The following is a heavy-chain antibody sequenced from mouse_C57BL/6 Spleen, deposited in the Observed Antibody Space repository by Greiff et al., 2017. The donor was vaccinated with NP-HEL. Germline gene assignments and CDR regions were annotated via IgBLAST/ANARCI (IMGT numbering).Heavy chain of an antibody. V-gene: IGHV1-59*01. J-gene: IGHJ1*03. CDR2: IDPSDSYT. Sequence: QVQLKESGAELVRPGTSVKLSCKASGYTFTSYWMHWVKQRPGQGLEWIGVIDPSDSYTNYNQKFKGKATLTVDTSSSTAYMQLSSLTSEDSAVYYSARWRYWYFDVWGTGTTVTVSS. CDR1: GYTFTSYW. CDR3: ARWRYWYFDV.